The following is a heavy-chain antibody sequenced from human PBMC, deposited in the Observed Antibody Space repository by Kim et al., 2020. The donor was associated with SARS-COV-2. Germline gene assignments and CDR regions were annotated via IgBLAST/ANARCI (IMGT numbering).Heavy chain of an antibody. Sequence: YAQTLQGRVTMTTDTSTSTAYLEMRSLGADDTAVYYCARDLWGATGYSEYWGQGTLVTVSS. D-gene: IGHD1-26*01. V-gene: IGHV1-18*01. J-gene: IGHJ4*02. CDR3: ARDLWGATGYSEY.